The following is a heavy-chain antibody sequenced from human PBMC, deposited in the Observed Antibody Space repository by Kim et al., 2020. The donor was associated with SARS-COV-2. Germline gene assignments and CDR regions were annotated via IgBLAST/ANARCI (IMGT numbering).Heavy chain of an antibody. V-gene: IGHV4-39*01. J-gene: IGHJ4*02. CDR1: GGSISSSSYY. CDR3: ARHMCSWGTVTYVRGVMSCQYYFDY. Sequence: SETLSLTCTVSGGSISSSSYYWGWIRQPPGKGLEWIGSIYYSGSTYYNPSLKSRVTISVDTSKNQFSLKLSSVTAADTAVYYCARHMCSWGTVTYVRGVMSCQYYFDYWGQGTLVTVSS. CDR2: IYYSGST. D-gene: IGHD3-10*01.